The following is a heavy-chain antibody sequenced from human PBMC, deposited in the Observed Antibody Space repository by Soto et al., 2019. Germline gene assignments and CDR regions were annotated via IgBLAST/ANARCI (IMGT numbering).Heavy chain of an antibody. CDR1: GFTFSSYG. CDR3: AKPYSSSWYWWFDP. J-gene: IGHJ5*02. Sequence: SLRLSCAASGFTFSSYGMHWVRQAPGKGLEWVAVISYDGSNKYYADSVKGRFTISRDNSKNTLYPQMNSLRAEDTAVYYCAKPYSSSWYWWFDPWGQGTLVTVSS. CDR2: ISYDGSNK. V-gene: IGHV3-30*18. D-gene: IGHD6-13*01.